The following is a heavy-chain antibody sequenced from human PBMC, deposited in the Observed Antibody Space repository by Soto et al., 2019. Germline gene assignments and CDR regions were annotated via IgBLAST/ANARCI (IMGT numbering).Heavy chain of an antibody. Sequence: PSETLSLTCTVSGDSIRSGNHYWSWIRQPPGKGLEWIGYIYYSGSTYYNPSLKSRVTISVDTSKNQFSLKLSSVTAADTAVYYCNIMITFGGVIVNDYWGQGTLVTVSS. D-gene: IGHD3-16*02. CDR2: IYYSGST. V-gene: IGHV4-30-4*03. CDR3: NIMITFGGVIVNDY. CDR1: GDSIRSGNHY. J-gene: IGHJ4*02.